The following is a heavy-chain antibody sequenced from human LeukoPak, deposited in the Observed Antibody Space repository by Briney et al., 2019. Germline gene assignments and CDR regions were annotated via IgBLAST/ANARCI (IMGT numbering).Heavy chain of an antibody. CDR1: GGSISSSSYY. D-gene: IGHD2-2*01. Sequence: SETLSLTCTVSGGSISSSSYYWGWIRQPPGRGLEWIGSIYYSGSTYYNPSLKSRVTISVDTSKNQFSLKLSSVTAADTAVYYCARPKYCSSTSCYDYYMDVWGKGTTVTVSS. V-gene: IGHV4-39*07. J-gene: IGHJ6*03. CDR2: IYYSGST. CDR3: ARPKYCSSTSCYDYYMDV.